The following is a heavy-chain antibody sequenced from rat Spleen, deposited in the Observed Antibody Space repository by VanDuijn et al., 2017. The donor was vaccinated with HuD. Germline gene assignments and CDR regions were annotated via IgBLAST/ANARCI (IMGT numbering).Heavy chain of an antibody. V-gene: IGHV5-25*01. CDR2: ISTGGGNT. Sequence: EVQLVESDGGLVQPGRSLKLSCAASGFTFSDYYMAWVRQAPTKGLEWVASISTGGGNTYYRDSVKGRFTISRDNAKNTLYLQMDSLRSEDTATYYCAKDGYNSGLGDYWGQGVMVTVSS. D-gene: IGHD4-3*01. J-gene: IGHJ2*01. CDR3: AKDGYNSGLGDY. CDR1: GFTFSDYY.